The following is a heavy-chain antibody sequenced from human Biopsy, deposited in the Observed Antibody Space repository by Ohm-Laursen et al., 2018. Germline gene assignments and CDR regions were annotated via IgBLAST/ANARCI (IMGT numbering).Heavy chain of an antibody. J-gene: IGHJ4*02. CDR2: INPGSGDT. V-gene: IGHV1-46*01. CDR1: GYSFTSYY. CDR3: ARADASTFDS. Sequence: SVKVSCKASGYSFTSYYLHWVRQAPGQGLEWMGLINPGSGDTILAQKFQGRVSLTRGTSADTAYMKLTSLTSEDTATYYCARADASTFDSWGQGTLVTVSS.